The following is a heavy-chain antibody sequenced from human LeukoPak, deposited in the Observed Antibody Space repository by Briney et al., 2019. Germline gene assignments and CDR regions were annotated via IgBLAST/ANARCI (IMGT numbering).Heavy chain of an antibody. CDR3: AKDLGIVVVPAAIAGFDY. Sequence: GRALRLSCAASGFTFSSYGLHWVRQAPGKGLQGVAGISYDGSNKYYADSVKARFTISRDNSKNTLYLQMNSLRAEDTAVYYCAKDLGIVVVPAAIAGFDYWGQGTLVTVSS. J-gene: IGHJ4*02. D-gene: IGHD2-2*03. V-gene: IGHV3-30*18. CDR2: ISYDGSNK. CDR1: GFTFSSYG.